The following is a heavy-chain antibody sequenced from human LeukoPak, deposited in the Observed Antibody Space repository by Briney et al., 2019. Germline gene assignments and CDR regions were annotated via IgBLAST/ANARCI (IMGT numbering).Heavy chain of an antibody. CDR1: GGSISSYY. J-gene: IGHJ5*02. Sequence: NTSETLSLTCTVSGGSISSYYWSWIRQPPGKGLEWIGYIYYGGSTNYNPSLKSRVTISVDTSKNQFSLKLSSVTAADTAVYYCARLYYDFWSSYQTVSNWFDPWGQGTLVTVSS. CDR3: ARLYYDFWSSYQTVSNWFDP. D-gene: IGHD3-3*01. CDR2: IYYGGST. V-gene: IGHV4-59*01.